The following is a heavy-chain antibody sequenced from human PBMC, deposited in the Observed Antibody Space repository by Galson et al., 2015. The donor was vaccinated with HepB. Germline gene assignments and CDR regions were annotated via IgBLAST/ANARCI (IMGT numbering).Heavy chain of an antibody. D-gene: IGHD6-13*01. CDR1: GFTFSSYG. CDR2: IWSDGSNK. V-gene: IGHV3-33*01. Sequence: SLRLSCAASGFTFSSYGMHWVRQAPGKGLEWVAAIWSDGSNKYYADSVKGRFTISRDNSKNTLYLQMNSLRAEDTAVYYCARDISSRFDYWGQGTLVTVSS. CDR3: ARDISSRFDY. J-gene: IGHJ4*02.